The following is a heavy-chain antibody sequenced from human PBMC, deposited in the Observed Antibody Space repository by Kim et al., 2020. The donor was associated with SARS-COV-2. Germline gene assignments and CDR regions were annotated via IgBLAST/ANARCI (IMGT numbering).Heavy chain of an antibody. J-gene: IGHJ6*02. CDR2: ISGSGGST. V-gene: IGHV3-23*01. CDR3: AKSPRGKPGEKNYYYGMDV. CDR1: GFTFSSYA. Sequence: GGSLRLSCAASGFTFSSYAMSWVRQAPGKGLEWVSAISGSGGSTYYADSVKGRFTISRDNSKNTLYLQMNSLRAEDTAVYYCAKSPRGKPGEKNYYYGMDVWGQGTTVTVSS. D-gene: IGHD3-16*01.